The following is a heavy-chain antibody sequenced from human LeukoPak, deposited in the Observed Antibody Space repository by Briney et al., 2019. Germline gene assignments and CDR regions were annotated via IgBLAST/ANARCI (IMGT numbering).Heavy chain of an antibody. Sequence: PGGSLRLSCAASGFTFSSYAMRWVRQAPGKGLEWVAVISYDGSNKYYADSVKGRFTISRDNSKNTLYLQMNSLRAEDTAVYYCARDRRITFGGVIATMPYNWFDPWGQGTLVTVSS. CDR1: GFTFSSYA. CDR3: ARDRRITFGGVIATMPYNWFDP. CDR2: ISYDGSNK. V-gene: IGHV3-30-3*01. D-gene: IGHD3-16*02. J-gene: IGHJ5*02.